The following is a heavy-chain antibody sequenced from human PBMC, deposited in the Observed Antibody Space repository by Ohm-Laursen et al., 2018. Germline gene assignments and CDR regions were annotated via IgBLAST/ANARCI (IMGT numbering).Heavy chain of an antibody. CDR1: GGSISSYY. Sequence: TLSLTCTVSGGSISSYYWSWIRQPPGKGLEWIGYIYYSGSTNYNPSLKSRVTISVDTSKNQFSLKLSSVTAADTAVYYCERDARPSGMDVWGQGTTVTVSS. CDR2: IYYSGST. V-gene: IGHV4-59*01. D-gene: IGHD6-6*01. J-gene: IGHJ6*02. CDR3: ERDARPSGMDV.